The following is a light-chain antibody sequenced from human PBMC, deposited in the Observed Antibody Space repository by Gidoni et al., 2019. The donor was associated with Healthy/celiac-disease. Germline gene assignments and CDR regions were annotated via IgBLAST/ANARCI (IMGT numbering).Light chain of an antibody. J-gene: IGKJ4*01. V-gene: IGKV1-33*01. CDR2: DAS. Sequence: DIQMTQSPSSLSASVGDRVTITCQASQDISNYLNWYQQKPGKAPKLLIYDASNLETGVPSRFSGSGSWTDFTFTISSLQPEDIATYYCQQYDNRHPLTFXGXTKVEIK. CDR3: QQYDNRHPLT. CDR1: QDISNY.